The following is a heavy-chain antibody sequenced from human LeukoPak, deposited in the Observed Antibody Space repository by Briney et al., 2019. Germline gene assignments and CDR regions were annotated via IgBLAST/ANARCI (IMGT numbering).Heavy chain of an antibody. CDR1: GFTFSGYY. V-gene: IGHV3-11*04. J-gene: IGHJ4*02. CDR3: ARVTGYGYSYKGIDS. D-gene: IGHD5-18*01. Sequence: GGSLRLSCAASGFTFSGYYMSWIRQAPGMGLEWVSCISSSGSPIYYADSVKGRFTISRDSAENSVYLQINSLRAEDTAVYYCARVTGYGYSYKGIDSWGQGTRVTVP. CDR2: ISSSGSPI.